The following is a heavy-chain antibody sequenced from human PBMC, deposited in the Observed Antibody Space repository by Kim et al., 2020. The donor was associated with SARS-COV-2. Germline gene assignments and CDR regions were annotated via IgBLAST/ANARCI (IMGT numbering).Heavy chain of an antibody. D-gene: IGHD2-8*01. CDR2: IYYSGST. Sequence: SETLSLTCTVSGGSISSYYWSWIRQPPGKGLEWIGYIYYSGSTNYNPSLKSRVTISVDTSKNQFSLKLSSVTAADTAVYYCARGNGMKGLPTDYWGQGTLVTVSS. J-gene: IGHJ4*02. V-gene: IGHV4-59*08. CDR1: GGSISSYY. CDR3: ARGNGMKGLPTDY.